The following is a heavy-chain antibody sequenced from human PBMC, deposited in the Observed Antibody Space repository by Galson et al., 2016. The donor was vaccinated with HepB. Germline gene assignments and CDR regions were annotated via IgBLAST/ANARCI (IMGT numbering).Heavy chain of an antibody. V-gene: IGHV4-34*01. J-gene: IGHJ6*02. CDR1: GGSFSDYS. D-gene: IGHD4-11*01. CDR3: ARGTRPYSNYPPTLDY. Sequence: ETLSLTCAVSGGSFSDYSWSWIRQTPGTGLQWIGEITHDGHTNYNPSLKSRVTMSVDTSKNQFSVKLRSVTAADTAVYFCARGTRPYSNYPPTLDYWGQGTTVTVSS. CDR2: ITHDGHT.